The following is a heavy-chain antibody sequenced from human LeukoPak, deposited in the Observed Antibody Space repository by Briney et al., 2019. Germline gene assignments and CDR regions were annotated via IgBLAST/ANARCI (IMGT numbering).Heavy chain of an antibody. CDR3: ASQLGGSVY. V-gene: IGHV3-74*01. Sequence: GGSLRLSCAASGFTFSDNWMHWVRQAPGKGLVWVSVISSDGRSTIYADSVKGRFTISRDNAKNTLYLQMDSLRAEDTAVYFCASQLGGSVYWGQGTLVTVSS. J-gene: IGHJ4*02. CDR1: GFTFSDNW. D-gene: IGHD3-16*01. CDR2: ISSDGRST.